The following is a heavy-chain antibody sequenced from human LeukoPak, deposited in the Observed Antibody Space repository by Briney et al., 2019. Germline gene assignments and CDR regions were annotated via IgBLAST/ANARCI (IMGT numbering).Heavy chain of an antibody. CDR1: GGSISSYY. CDR2: IYTSGST. Sequence: PSETLSLTCTVSGGSISSYYWSWLRQPAGKGLERIGRIYTSGSTNYNPSLTSRVTMSVDTSKNQFSLKLSSVTAADTAVYYCARNRIATHDYYYYMDVWGKGTTVTVSS. CDR3: ARNRIATHDYYYYMDV. V-gene: IGHV4-4*07. J-gene: IGHJ6*03.